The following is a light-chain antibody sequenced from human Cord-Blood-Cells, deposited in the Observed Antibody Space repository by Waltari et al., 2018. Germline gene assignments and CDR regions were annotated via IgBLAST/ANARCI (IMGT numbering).Light chain of an antibody. J-gene: IGLJ1*01. V-gene: IGLV1-44*01. CDR3: AAWDDSLNGYV. CDR2: SNN. CDR1: SSNIGSNT. Sequence: QSVLTQPPSASGTPGQRVTIPCSGSSSNIGSNTVNWYQQLPGTAPKLLIYSNNQRPSGVPGRFSGSKSGTSASLAISGLQSEDEADYYCAAWDDSLNGYVFGTGTKVTVL.